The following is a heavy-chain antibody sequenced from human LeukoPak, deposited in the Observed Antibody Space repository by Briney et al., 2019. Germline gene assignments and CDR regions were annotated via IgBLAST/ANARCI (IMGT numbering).Heavy chain of an antibody. J-gene: IGHJ3*02. CDR1: GFTFSSYG. CDR3: AKEDAFDI. CDR2: ISYDGSNK. Sequence: GGSLRLSCAASGFTFSSYGMPWVRQAPGKGLEWVAVISYDGSNKYYADSVKGRFTISRDNSKNTLYLQMNSLRAEDTAVYYCAKEDAFDIWGQGTMVTVSS. V-gene: IGHV3-30*18.